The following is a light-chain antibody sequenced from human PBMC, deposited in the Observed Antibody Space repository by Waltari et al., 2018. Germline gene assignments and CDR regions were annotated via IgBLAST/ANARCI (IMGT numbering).Light chain of an antibody. CDR2: WAS. J-gene: IGKJ1*01. V-gene: IGKV4-1*01. CDR3: QHYYSTPRT. CDR1: QSILYSANNKNY. Sequence: DIVMTQSPDSLAVSLGERATINCKPSQSILYSANNKNYLAWYQQKPGQPPKLLIYWASSRQSGVPDRFSGSGSGTDFTLTISGLQAEDVAVYYCQHYYSTPRTFGQGTRVEIK.